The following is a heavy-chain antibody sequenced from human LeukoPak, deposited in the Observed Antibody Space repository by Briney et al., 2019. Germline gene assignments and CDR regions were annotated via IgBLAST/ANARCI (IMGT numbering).Heavy chain of an antibody. CDR3: ARDGNPYCSGGNCFLDH. V-gene: IGHV3-23*01. D-gene: IGHD2-15*01. Sequence: GGSLRLSCAASGFTFSIYAMSWVRQAPGKGLGWVSVISDSGGRTYYTDSVRGRFTISRDNSKNTVYLLMNSLRDDDTAVYYCARDGNPYCSGGNCFLDHWGQGTLVTVSS. CDR2: ISDSGGRT. J-gene: IGHJ4*02. CDR1: GFTFSIYA.